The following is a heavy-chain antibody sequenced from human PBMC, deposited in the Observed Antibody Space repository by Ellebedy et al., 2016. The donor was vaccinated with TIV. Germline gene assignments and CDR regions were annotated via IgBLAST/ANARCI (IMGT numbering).Heavy chain of an antibody. CDR3: TKEGAVAGAPAYLAYDY. CDR2: ISSHGMTT. Sequence: PGGSLRLSCAASGFIFNSHGMHWVRQAPGKGLEGVAVISSHGMTTDYADSVKGRFTISRDNSNNSLYLQMNSLRAEDTAVYFCTKEGAVAGAPAYLAYDYWGQGTLVTVSS. CDR1: GFIFNSHG. D-gene: IGHD6-19*01. V-gene: IGHV3-30*13. J-gene: IGHJ4*02.